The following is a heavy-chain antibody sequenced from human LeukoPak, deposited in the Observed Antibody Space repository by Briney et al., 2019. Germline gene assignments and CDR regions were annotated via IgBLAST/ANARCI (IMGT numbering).Heavy chain of an antibody. CDR2: IETGAGNP. J-gene: IGHJ4*02. CDR3: ARDGDGQLGD. Sequence: ASVKVSCKASGYSFRRYAMNWVRQAPGRGLEWMGWIETGAGNPTYARGFTGRFVFSLDTSVNTAYLQISNLKAEDTAVYYCARDGDGQLGDWGQGSLVTVSS. D-gene: IGHD1-1*01. V-gene: IGHV7-4-1*02. CDR1: GYSFRRYA.